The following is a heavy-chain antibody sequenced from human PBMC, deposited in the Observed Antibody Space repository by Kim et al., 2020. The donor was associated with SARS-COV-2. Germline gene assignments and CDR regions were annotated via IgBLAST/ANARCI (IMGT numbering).Heavy chain of an antibody. D-gene: IGHD2-15*01. V-gene: IGHV3-7*03. CDR1: GFSFSTYW. CDR2: IKPDGNDK. J-gene: IGHJ4*02. Sequence: GGSLRLSCVGSGFSFSTYWMTWVRQAPGKGLEWVATIKPDGNDKYYVDSVKGHFTISRDNARNLLFLQMNNLRVEDTAMYYCARKEEVGGQGTLVTVSS. CDR3: ARKEEV.